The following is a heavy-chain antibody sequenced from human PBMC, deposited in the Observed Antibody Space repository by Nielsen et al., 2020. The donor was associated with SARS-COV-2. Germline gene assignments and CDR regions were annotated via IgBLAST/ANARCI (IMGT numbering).Heavy chain of an antibody. CDR1: GFTFSSYA. Sequence: GGSLRLSCAASGFTFSSYAMSWVRQAPGKGLEWVSSISSSSSYIYYADSVKGRFTISRDNAKNSLYLQMNSLRAEDTAVYYCARTSILTGPYYYYMDVWGKGTTVTVSS. CDR3: ARTSILTGPYYYYMDV. J-gene: IGHJ6*03. D-gene: IGHD3-9*01. V-gene: IGHV3-21*01. CDR2: ISSSSSYI.